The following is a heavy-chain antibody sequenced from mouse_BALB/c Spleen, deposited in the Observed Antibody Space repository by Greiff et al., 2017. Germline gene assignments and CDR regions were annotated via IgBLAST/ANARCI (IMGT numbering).Heavy chain of an antibody. V-gene: IGHV1S56*01. D-gene: IGHD2-4*01. Sequence: QVQLQQSGPELVKPGASVRISCKASGYTFTSYYIHWVKQRPGQGLEWIGWIYPGNVNTKYNEKFKGKATLTADKSSSTAYMQLSSLTSEDSAVYFCARLVISYWYFDVWGAGTTVTVSS. CDR1: GYTFTSYY. CDR3: ARLVISYWYFDV. J-gene: IGHJ1*01. CDR2: IYPGNVNT.